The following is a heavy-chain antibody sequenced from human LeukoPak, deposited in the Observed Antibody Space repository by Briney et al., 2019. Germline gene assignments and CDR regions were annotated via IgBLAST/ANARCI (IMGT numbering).Heavy chain of an antibody. J-gene: IGHJ4*02. CDR2: ISAYNGNT. Sequence: ASVKVSCKASGYTFTSYGISWVRQAPGQGLEWMGWISAYNGNTNYAQKLQGRVTMTTDTSTSTAYMELRSLRPDDTAVYYCARDYNPMGIQLGPPFDYWGQGTLVTVSS. D-gene: IGHD5-18*01. CDR3: ARDYNPMGIQLGPPFDY. V-gene: IGHV1-18*01. CDR1: GYTFTSYG.